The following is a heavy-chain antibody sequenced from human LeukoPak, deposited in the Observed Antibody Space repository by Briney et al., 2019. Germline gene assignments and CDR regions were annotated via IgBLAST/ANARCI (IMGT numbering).Heavy chain of an antibody. J-gene: IGHJ4*02. V-gene: IGHV4-59*01. CDR2: IYYSGST. Sequence: SETLSLTCTVSGGSISSYYWSWIRQPPGKGLEWIGYIYYSGSTDYNPSLKSRVTISVDTSKNQFSLKLRSVTAADTAVYYCARSLRSGWIDYWGQGTLVTVSS. CDR3: ARSLRSGWIDY. CDR1: GGSISSYY. D-gene: IGHD6-19*01.